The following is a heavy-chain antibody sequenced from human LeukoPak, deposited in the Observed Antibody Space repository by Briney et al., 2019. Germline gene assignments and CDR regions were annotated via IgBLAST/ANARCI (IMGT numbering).Heavy chain of an antibody. CDR1: GFTFSDYW. V-gene: IGHV3-74*01. CDR2: ISGDGSST. CDR3: ARDPGDSGRSYVSKWIDY. J-gene: IGHJ4*02. D-gene: IGHD6-19*01. Sequence: PGGSLRLSCAASGFTFSDYWMHWVRQAPGKGLVWVSRISGDGSSTADADSVRGRFTISRDNAKDTLYLQMTSMRGEETAMYFCARDPGDSGRSYVSKWIDYWGQGTLVTVSS.